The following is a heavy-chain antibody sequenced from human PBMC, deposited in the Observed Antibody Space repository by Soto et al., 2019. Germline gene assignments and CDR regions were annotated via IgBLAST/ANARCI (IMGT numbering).Heavy chain of an antibody. CDR1: GFTFSTYD. V-gene: IGHV3-23*01. CDR2: ISGSGGST. CDR3: AKSGGVDYGDYRYYYYYMEV. J-gene: IGHJ6*03. Sequence: GGSLRLSCAASGFTFSTYDMSWVRQAPGKGLEWVSAISGSGGSTYYADSVKGRFTISRDNSKNTLYLQMNSLRAEDTAVYYCAKSGGVDYGDYRYYYYYMEVWGKGTTVTVSS. D-gene: IGHD4-17*01.